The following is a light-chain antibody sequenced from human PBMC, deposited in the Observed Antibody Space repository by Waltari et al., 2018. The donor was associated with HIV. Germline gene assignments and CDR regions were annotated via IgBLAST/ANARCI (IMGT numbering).Light chain of an antibody. J-gene: IGKJ2*01. CDR2: SAS. Sequence: DIHLTQSPFLLSASVRERVTITCRASQAITTSVVWYQQKPGQAPKLLIYSASTLQSGVPSRFSGRGSGTDFTLTISSLQPEDFATYFCQQVHSYPYTFGQGTKLEIK. V-gene: IGKV1-9*01. CDR3: QQVHSYPYT. CDR1: QAITTS.